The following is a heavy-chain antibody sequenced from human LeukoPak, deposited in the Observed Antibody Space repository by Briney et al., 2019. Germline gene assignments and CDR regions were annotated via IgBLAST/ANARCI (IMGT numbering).Heavy chain of an antibody. V-gene: IGHV3-48*01. J-gene: IGHJ6*03. CDR2: ISSTGKTS. CDR1: GFNFNFYT. D-gene: IGHD6-25*01. CDR3: ARFAAGGSYYYYMDV. Sequence: GGSLRLSCAASGFNFNFYTFNWVRQAPGKGLEWLSYISSTGKTSYYADSAKGRFTISRDNVKNLLFLEMSSLRVDDTAVYYCARFAAGGSYYYYMDVWGKGTTVTVSS.